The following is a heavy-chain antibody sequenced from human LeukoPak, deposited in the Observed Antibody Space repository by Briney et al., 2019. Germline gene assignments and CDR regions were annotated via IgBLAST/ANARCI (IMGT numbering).Heavy chain of an antibody. CDR1: GFTFSSYA. CDR3: AKSNFPGYSSSWYN. D-gene: IGHD6-13*01. V-gene: IGHV3-23*01. Sequence: GGSLRLSCAASGFTFSSYAMSWVRQAPGKGLEWVSAISGSGGSTYYADSVKGRFTISRDNSKNTLYLQMNSLRAEDTAVYYCAKSNFPGYSSSWYNWVQGTLVTVSS. CDR2: ISGSGGST. J-gene: IGHJ4*02.